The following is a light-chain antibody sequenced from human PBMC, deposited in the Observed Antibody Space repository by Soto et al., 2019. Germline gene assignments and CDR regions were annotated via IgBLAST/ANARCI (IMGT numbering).Light chain of an antibody. Sequence: EIVMTQSPATLSVSPGERATLSCTASQSVSSTLAWYQQKPGQAPRLLIYGASTRATDIPARFSGSGSGTEFTLTISSLQSEDFAVYYCQQYNSWPRTFGQGTRLEIK. CDR2: GAS. CDR1: QSVSST. CDR3: QQYNSWPRT. V-gene: IGKV3-15*01. J-gene: IGKJ5*01.